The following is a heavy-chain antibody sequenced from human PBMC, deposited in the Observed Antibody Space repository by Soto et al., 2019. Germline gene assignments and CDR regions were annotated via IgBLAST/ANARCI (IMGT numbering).Heavy chain of an antibody. CDR1: GGTFSSYA. CDR3: AGPHSNWSGGSCYSDAEYFQH. D-gene: IGHD2-15*01. Sequence: QVQLVQSGAEVKKPGSSVKVSCKASGGTFSSYAISWVRQAPGQGLEWMGGIIPIFGTANYAQKFQARVTITANESTSTAYIELSSLRSEYTAVYYCAGPHSNWSGGSCYSDAEYFQHWGQGTLVTVSS. CDR2: IIPIFGTA. V-gene: IGHV1-69*12. J-gene: IGHJ1*01.